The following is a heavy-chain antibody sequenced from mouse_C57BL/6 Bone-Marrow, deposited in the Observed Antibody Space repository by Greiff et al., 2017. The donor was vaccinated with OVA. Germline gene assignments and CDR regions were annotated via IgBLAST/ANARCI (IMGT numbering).Heavy chain of an antibody. CDR2: INPNYGTT. V-gene: IGHV1-39*01. D-gene: IGHD1-1*01. J-gene: IGHJ1*03. Sequence: LVESGPELVKPGASVKISCKASGYSFTDYNMNWVKQSNGKSLEWIGVINPNYGTTSYNQKFKGKATLTVDQSSSTAYMQLNSLTSEDSAVYYCARRGTTVVEGYFDVWGTGTTVTVSS. CDR3: ARRGTTVVEGYFDV. CDR1: GYSFTDYN.